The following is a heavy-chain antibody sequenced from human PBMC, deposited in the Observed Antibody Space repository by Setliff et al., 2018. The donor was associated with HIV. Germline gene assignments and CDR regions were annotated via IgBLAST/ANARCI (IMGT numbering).Heavy chain of an antibody. J-gene: IGHJ4*02. D-gene: IGHD3-3*01. CDR3: ARDQSDWFY. CDR1: GVSISNYY. V-gene: IGHV4-39*07. CDR2: IYYSGST. Sequence: PSETLSLTCTVSGVSISNYYWSRIRQPPGKGLEWIGSIYYSGSTYYNPSLKSRVTISVDTSKSQFSLKLNSVTAADTAVYYCARDQSDWFYWGQGTLVTVSS.